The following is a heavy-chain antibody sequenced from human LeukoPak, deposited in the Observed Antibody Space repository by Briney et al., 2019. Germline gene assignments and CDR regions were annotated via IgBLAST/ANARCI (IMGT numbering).Heavy chain of an antibody. CDR1: GGTFSSYA. CDR3: ARPIAVAGTDYYGMDV. D-gene: IGHD6-19*01. CDR2: IIPILGRA. Sequence: SVTVSFKASGGTFSSYAISWVRQAPGQGLEWMGRIIPILGRANYAPKFQGIVTLTADKSTSTAYMELSSLRSEDTAVYYCARPIAVAGTDYYGMDVWGQGTTVTVSS. V-gene: IGHV1-69*04. J-gene: IGHJ6*02.